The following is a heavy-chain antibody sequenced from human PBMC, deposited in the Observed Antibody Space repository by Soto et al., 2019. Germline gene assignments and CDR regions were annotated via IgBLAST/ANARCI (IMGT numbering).Heavy chain of an antibody. V-gene: IGHV3-48*02. J-gene: IGHJ4*02. CDR3: ARGVQIIVLLPAAIDY. CDR1: GFTFSSYS. CDR2: IHNSSSTI. D-gene: IGHD2-2*01. Sequence: EVQLVESGGGLVQPGESLRLSCAASGFTFSSYSMNWVRQAPGKGLEWASYIHNSSSTIYYADSVRGRFTISRDNAKNSLYLQMNSLRDEDTAVYYCARGVQIIVLLPAAIDYWGQGTLVTVSP.